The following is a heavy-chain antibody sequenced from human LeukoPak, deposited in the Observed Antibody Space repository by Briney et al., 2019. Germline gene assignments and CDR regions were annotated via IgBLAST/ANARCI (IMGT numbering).Heavy chain of an antibody. Sequence: GGSLKLSCAASGFTFSSYWMSWVRQAPGKGLEWVANIKQDGSEKYYVDSVKGRFTISRDNAKNSLYLQMNSLRAEDTAVYYCASPPSMVRGVISGYWGQGTLVTVST. D-gene: IGHD3-10*01. CDR3: ASPPSMVRGVISGY. CDR2: IKQDGSEK. V-gene: IGHV3-7*01. CDR1: GFTFSSYW. J-gene: IGHJ4*02.